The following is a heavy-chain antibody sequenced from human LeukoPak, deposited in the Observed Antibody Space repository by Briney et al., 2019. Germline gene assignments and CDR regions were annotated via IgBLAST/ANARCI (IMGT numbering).Heavy chain of an antibody. CDR1: GGSVNTYY. V-gene: IGHV4-4*07. J-gene: IGHJ4*02. Sequence: SETLSLTCSVSGGSVNTYYWSWIRQSAGKGLEWIGRISITEGTNYNPSLKSRVSMSVDASKNQVSLKLGSVTAADTAVYYCARLRRDVNDWYADDCWGQGTLVTVSS. CDR3: ARLRRDVNDWYADDC. CDR2: ISITEGT. D-gene: IGHD3-9*01.